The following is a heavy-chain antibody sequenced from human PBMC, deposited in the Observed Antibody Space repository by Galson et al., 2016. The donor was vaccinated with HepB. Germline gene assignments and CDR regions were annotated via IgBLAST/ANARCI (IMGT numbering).Heavy chain of an antibody. J-gene: IGHJ5*02. V-gene: IGHV1-3*01. CDR2: INADNGDT. D-gene: IGHD2-2*01. CDR1: GYTFIGYA. Sequence: SVKVSCKASGYTFIGYAMHWVRQAPGQRLEWMGWINADNGDTEYSQNFQGRLTITRDTSASIFYMELSSLRSEDTAVYYCARDIVVVPAVAGLDWFDPWGQGTLVTVPS. CDR3: ARDIVVVPAVAGLDWFDP.